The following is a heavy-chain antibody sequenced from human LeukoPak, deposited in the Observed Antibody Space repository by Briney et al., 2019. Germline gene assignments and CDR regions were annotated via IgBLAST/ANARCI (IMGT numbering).Heavy chain of an antibody. J-gene: IGHJ3*02. D-gene: IGHD3-10*01. V-gene: IGHV3-9*01. Sequence: PGGSLRLSCGASGFTFDDYAMHWVRQAPGKGLEWVSGISWNSGSIGYADSVKGRFTISRDNAKNSLYPQMNSLRAEDTALYYCAKGLGASAEDAFDIWGQGTMVTVSS. CDR1: GFTFDDYA. CDR2: ISWNSGSI. CDR3: AKGLGASAEDAFDI.